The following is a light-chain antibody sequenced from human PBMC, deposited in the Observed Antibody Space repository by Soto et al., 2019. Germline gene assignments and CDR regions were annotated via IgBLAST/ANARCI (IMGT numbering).Light chain of an antibody. J-gene: IGLJ3*02. CDR2: EDN. Sequence: NFMLTQPHSVSESPGKTVTISCTRSSGRIASNYVQWYQQRPGSAPTTVIYEDNQRPSGVPDRFSGSIDSSSNSASLTISRLKTEDEAVYYCQSYDSSNSWVFGGGTKLTVL. CDR3: QSYDSSNSWV. V-gene: IGLV6-57*04. CDR1: SGRIASNY.